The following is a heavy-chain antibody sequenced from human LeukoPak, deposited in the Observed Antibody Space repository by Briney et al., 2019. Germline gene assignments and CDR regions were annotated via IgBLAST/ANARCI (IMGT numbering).Heavy chain of an antibody. CDR1: GFTFSSYE. D-gene: IGHD5-24*01. CDR2: ISSSSSTI. J-gene: IGHJ4*02. V-gene: IGHV3-48*03. CDR3: ARADRRDGYKTGFDY. Sequence: GGSLRLSCAASGFTFSSYETNWVRQAPGKGLDWVSYISSSSSTIYYADSVKGRFTISRDNAKNSLYLQMNSLRAEDTAVYYCARADRRDGYKTGFDYWGQGTLVTVSS.